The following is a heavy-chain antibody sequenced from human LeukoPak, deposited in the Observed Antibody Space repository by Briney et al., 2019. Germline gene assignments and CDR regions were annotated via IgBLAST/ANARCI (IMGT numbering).Heavy chain of an antibody. CDR1: GGSFSGYY. D-gene: IGHD2-2*01. CDR2: INHSGST. J-gene: IGHJ4*02. CDR3: ATQVVVVPAAFVSVRRRSTGNDY. Sequence: SETLSLTCAVYGGSFSGYYWSWIRQPPGKGLEWIGEINHSGSTNYNPSLKSRVTISVDTSKNQFSLKLSSVTAADTAVYYCATQVVVVPAAFVSVRRRSTGNDYWGQGTLVTVSS. V-gene: IGHV4-34*01.